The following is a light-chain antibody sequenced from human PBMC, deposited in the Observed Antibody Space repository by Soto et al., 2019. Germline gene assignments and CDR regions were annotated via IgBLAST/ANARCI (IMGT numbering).Light chain of an antibody. CDR1: SSDVGGYNY. CDR3: SSYTSSSGGV. CDR2: EVS. V-gene: IGLV2-14*01. J-gene: IGLJ1*01. Sequence: QSVLAQPASVSGSPGQSITISCTGTSSDVGGYNYVSWYQQHPGKAPKLMIYEVSNRPSGVSNRFSGSKSGNTASLTISGLQAEDEADYYCSSYTSSSGGVFGTGTKSPS.